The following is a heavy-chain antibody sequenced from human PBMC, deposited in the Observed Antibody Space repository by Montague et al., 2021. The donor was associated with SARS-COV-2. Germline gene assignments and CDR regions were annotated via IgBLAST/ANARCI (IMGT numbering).Heavy chain of an antibody. CDR1: GGSINSSSDY. J-gene: IGHJ4*02. CDR2: IYSGST. Sequence: SETLSLTCTVSGGSINSSSDYWGWIRQPPGKGLEWIGSIYSGSTYYNPSFNNRLTISVDTSKNQFSLKLSSVTAADTAVFYCAGELGYCSSTNCFHFDSWGQGTLVTVSS. V-gene: IGHV4-39*07. CDR3: AGELGYCSSTNCFHFDS. D-gene: IGHD2-2*01.